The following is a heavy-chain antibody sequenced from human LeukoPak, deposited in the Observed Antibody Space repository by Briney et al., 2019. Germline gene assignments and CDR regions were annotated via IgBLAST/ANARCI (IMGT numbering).Heavy chain of an antibody. CDR3: ARDSLYYGTDV. CDR2: IKQDGSEK. CDR1: GFTFSNYW. Sequence: GGSLRLSCAASGFTFSNYWMSWVRQAPGKGLEWVANIKQDGSEKYYVDSVKGRLTISRDNAKNSLYLQMNSLRAEDTAVYYCARDSLYYGTDVWGQGTTVTVSS. J-gene: IGHJ6*02. V-gene: IGHV3-7*01.